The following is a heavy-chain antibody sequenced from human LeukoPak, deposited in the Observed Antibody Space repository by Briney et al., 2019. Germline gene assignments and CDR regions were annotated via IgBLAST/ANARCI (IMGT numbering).Heavy chain of an antibody. CDR2: IYYSGST. CDR1: GGSISSCGYY. CDR3: AAQLLWFGEDNPHFDY. J-gene: IGHJ4*02. V-gene: IGHV4-31*03. Sequence: PSQTLSLTCIVSGGSISSCGYYWNWIRQHPGKGLEWIGYIYYSGSTYYNPSLKSRVIISADTSKNQFSLKLTSVTAADTAVYYCAAQLLWFGEDNPHFDYWGQGTLVTVSS. D-gene: IGHD3-10*01.